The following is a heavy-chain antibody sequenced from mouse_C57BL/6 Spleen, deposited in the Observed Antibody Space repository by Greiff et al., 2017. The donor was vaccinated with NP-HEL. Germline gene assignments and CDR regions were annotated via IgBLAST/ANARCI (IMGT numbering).Heavy chain of an antibody. J-gene: IGHJ2*01. Sequence: QVQLQQSGAELVMPGASVKLSCKASGYTFTSYWMHWVKQRPGQGLEWIGEIDPSDSYTNYNQKFKGKSTLTVDKSSSTAYMQLSSLTSEDSAVYDCARGNWLDYWGQGTTLTVSS. D-gene: IGHD2-1*01. CDR3: ARGNWLDY. V-gene: IGHV1-69*01. CDR2: IDPSDSYT. CDR1: GYTFTSYW.